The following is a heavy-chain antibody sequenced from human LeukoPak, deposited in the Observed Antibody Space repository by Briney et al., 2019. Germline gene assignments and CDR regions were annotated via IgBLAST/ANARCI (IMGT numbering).Heavy chain of an antibody. V-gene: IGHV3-30*02. J-gene: IGHJ6*03. CDR2: IRYAGNNK. CDR3: AKDVGYCSSTTCYYYMDV. D-gene: IGHD2-2*01. CDR1: GFTFSSYG. Sequence: SGGSLRLSCSASGFTFSSYGMHWVRQAPGQGLLWVAFIRYAGNNKYYTDSVKGRFTIARDNSTNTLYLQMNSLRAEDTAVYYCAKDVGYCSSTTCYYYMDVWGKGTTVTISS.